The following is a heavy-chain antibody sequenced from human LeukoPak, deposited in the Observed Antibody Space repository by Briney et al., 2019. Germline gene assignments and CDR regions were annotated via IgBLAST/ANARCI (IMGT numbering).Heavy chain of an antibody. CDR3: ASGYVGESLFYYFDY. J-gene: IGHJ4*02. V-gene: IGHV1-69*13. CDR2: IIPIFGTA. D-gene: IGHD3-10*01. CDR1: GGTFSSYA. Sequence: GASVKVSCKASGGTFSSYAISWVRQAPGQGLEWMGGIIPIFGTANYAQKFQGRVTITADESTSTAYMGLSSLRSEDTAVYYCASGYVGESLFYYFDYWGQGTLVTVSS.